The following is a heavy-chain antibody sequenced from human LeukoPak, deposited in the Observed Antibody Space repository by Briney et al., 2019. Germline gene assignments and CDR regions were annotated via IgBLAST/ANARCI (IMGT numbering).Heavy chain of an antibody. V-gene: IGHV3-49*04. D-gene: IGHD3-22*01. Sequence: TGGSLRLSCTASGFTFGDYAMSWVRQAPGKGLEWVGFIRSKAYGGTTEYAASVKGRFTISRDDSKSIAYLQMNSLKTADTAVYYCTRDRSYDSSGYYSGDYWGQGTLVTVSS. CDR1: GFTFGDYA. J-gene: IGHJ4*02. CDR2: IRSKAYGGTT. CDR3: TRDRSYDSSGYYSGDY.